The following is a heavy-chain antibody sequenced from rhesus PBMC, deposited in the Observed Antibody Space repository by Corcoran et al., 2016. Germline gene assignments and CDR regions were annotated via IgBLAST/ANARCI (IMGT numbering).Heavy chain of an antibody. Sequence: QVQLQESGPGVVKPSETLSLTCAVSGGSISDSYRWSWLRQPPRKGLEWVGYIYDRSSSTNYNPALKSLVTISKDTSKNQFSLKLSSVTAADTAVYYCARDLRNDYGTNYYSLGSFDYWGQGVLVTVSS. J-gene: IGHJ4*01. CDR3: ARDLRNDYGTNYYSLGSFDY. CDR1: GGSISDSYR. D-gene: IGHD4-29*01. CDR2: IYDRSSST. V-gene: IGHV4S10*01.